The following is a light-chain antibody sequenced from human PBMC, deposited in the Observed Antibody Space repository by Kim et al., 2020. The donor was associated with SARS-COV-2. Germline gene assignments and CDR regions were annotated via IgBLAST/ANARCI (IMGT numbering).Light chain of an antibody. Sequence: SVKLTCTLSREYKTYAIAWHQQLPEKGPRYLMNVDSDGCHTRGDGIPDRFSGSSSGAERYLTISSLQPEDEADYYCLTWGPGIRVFGGGTQLTVL. V-gene: IGLV4-69*01. CDR3: LTWGPGIRV. CDR2: VDSDGCH. J-gene: IGLJ2*01. CDR1: REYKTYA.